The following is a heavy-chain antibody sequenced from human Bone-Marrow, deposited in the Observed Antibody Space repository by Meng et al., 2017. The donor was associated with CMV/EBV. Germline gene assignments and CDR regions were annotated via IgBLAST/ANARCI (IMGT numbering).Heavy chain of an antibody. Sequence: GESLKISCAASGFTFSNYAMSWVRQAPGKGLEWVSAISASGGSTYYADSVKGRFTISRDNSKNTLYLQMDSLRAEDTAVYYCARYCIAGSCRPQYGMDVWGQGTTVTVSS. CDR2: ISASGGST. CDR3: ARYCIAGSCRPQYGMDV. V-gene: IGHV3-23*01. CDR1: GFTFSNYA. D-gene: IGHD2-15*01. J-gene: IGHJ6*02.